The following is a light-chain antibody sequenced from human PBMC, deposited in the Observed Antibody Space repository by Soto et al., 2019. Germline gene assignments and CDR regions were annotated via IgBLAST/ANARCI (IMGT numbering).Light chain of an antibody. V-gene: IGLV2-14*01. CDR3: SSYTSSSYGV. J-gene: IGLJ3*02. Sequence: QSALTQPASVSGSPGQSITISCTGTSSDVGGYNYVSWYQQHPGKAPKLMIYEVSNRPSGVSNRFSCSKSGNTASLTISGLQAEDEADYYCSSYTSSSYGVFGGGTKVTVL. CDR2: EVS. CDR1: SSDVGGYNY.